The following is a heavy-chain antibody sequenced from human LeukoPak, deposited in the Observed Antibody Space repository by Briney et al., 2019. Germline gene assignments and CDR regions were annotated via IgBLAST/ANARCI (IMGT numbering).Heavy chain of an antibody. V-gene: IGHV1-2*02. CDR2: INPNSGGT. CDR1: GYTFTGYY. D-gene: IGHD3-10*01. J-gene: IGHJ4*02. Sequence: ASVKVSCKASGYTFTGYYMHWVRQAPGQGLEWMGWINPNSGGTNYAQKFQGRVTMTRDTSTSTVYMELSSLRSEDTAVYYCARVGSGSYYDYWGQGTLVTVSS. CDR3: ARVGSGSYYDY.